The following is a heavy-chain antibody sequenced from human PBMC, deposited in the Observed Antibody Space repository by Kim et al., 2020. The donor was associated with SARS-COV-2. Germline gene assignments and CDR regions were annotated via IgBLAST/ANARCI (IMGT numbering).Heavy chain of an antibody. CDR3: AGDVSRDIFTRNDAFYI. CDR2: ISGRGGST. J-gene: IGHJ3*02. V-gene: IGHV3-23*01. Sequence: GGSLRLSCVASGFTFNTYAMSWVRQAPGKGLEWVASISGRGGSTYYGDSMKGRGAVSRDNSNNTQWLQLNRMRADATAVFYCAGDVSRDIFTRNDAFYI. D-gene: IGHD3-9*01. CDR1: GFTFNTYA.